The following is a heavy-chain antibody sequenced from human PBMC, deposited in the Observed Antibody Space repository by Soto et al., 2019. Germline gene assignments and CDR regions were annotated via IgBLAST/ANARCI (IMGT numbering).Heavy chain of an antibody. CDR2: ISGSGGST. CDR1: GFTFSSYA. CDR3: AKHPGGGRYSYGYYYYYYMDV. V-gene: IGHV3-23*01. Sequence: GESLRLSCAASGFTFSSYAMSWVRQAPGKGLEWVSAISGSGGSTYYADSVKGRFTISRDNSKNTLYLQMNSLRAEDTAVYYCAKHPGGGRYSYGYYYYYYMDVWGKGTTVTVSS. D-gene: IGHD5-18*01. J-gene: IGHJ6*03.